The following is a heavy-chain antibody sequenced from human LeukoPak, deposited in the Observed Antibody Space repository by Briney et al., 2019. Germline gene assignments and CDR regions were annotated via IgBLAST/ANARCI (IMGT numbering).Heavy chain of an antibody. CDR1: GGSFSGYY. D-gene: IGHD3-9*01. J-gene: IGHJ5*02. Sequence: SETLSLTCAVYGGSFSGYYWSWIRQPPGKGLEWIGEINHSGSTNYNPSLKSRVTISVDTSKNQFSLKLSSVTAADTAVYYCARGLGDFDWLPIDNWFDPWGQGTLVTVSS. CDR2: INHSGST. CDR3: ARGLGDFDWLPIDNWFDP. V-gene: IGHV4-34*01.